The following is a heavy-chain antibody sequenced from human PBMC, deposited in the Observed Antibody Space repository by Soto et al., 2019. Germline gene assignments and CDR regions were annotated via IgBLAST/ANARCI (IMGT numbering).Heavy chain of an antibody. CDR2: IYRTGNT. CDR1: GDSMTSGDYS. Sequence: LSLTCTVSGDSMTSGDYSWSWIRQPPGKGLEWLGYIYRTGNTHYSPSLKSRVSISQDRSKNQFSLELTSVTAADTAVYYCARGDYQYSIDYWGQGTLVTVSS. CDR3: ARGDYQYSIDY. D-gene: IGHD2-2*01. J-gene: IGHJ4*02. V-gene: IGHV4-30-2*01.